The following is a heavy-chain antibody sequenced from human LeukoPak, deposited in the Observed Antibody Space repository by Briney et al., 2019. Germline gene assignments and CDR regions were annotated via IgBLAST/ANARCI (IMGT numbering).Heavy chain of an antibody. CDR3: ASDEMDV. V-gene: IGHV3-74*01. CDR1: GFTFSKYW. CDR2: INNDETNT. J-gene: IGHJ6*04. Sequence: GGSLRLSCAASGFTFSKYWMHWVRQPPGKGLVWVSRINNDETNTRYAASVKGRFTISRDNTKNTLYLQMNSLRVEDTAVYYCASDEMDVWGKGTTVIVSS.